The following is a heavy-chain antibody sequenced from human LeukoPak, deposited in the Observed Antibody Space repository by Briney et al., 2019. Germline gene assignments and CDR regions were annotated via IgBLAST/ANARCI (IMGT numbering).Heavy chain of an antibody. D-gene: IGHD3-22*01. CDR2: ISGSGGST. J-gene: IGHJ4*02. Sequence: GGSLRLSCVASGLTIGSRYMNWVRQAPGKGLEWVSAISGSGGSTYYADSVKGRFTISRDNSKNTLYLQMNSLRAEDTAVYYCAKEVFYLDYYDSNSYYFDYWGQGTLVTVSS. CDR1: GLTIGSRY. CDR3: AKEVFYLDYYDSNSYYFDY. V-gene: IGHV3-23*01.